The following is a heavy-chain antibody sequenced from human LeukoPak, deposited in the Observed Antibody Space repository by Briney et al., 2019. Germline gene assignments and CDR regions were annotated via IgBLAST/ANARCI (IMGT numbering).Heavy chain of an antibody. V-gene: IGHV1-69*02. J-gene: IGHJ1*01. D-gene: IGHD6-13*01. CDR1: GGTFSSYT. CDR2: IIPILGIA. Sequence: SVKVSXRASGGTFSSYTISWVRQAPGQGLEWMGRIIPILGIANYAQKFQGRVTITAGKSTSTAYMELSSLRSEDTAVYYCARMYGQQLVRKEYFQHWGQGTLVTVSS. CDR3: ARMYGQQLVRKEYFQH.